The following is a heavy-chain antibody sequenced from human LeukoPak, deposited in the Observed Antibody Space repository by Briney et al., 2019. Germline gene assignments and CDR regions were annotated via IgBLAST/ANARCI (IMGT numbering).Heavy chain of an antibody. CDR1: GFTFSTYW. J-gene: IGHJ4*02. CDR3: ARGYASESYYNGPGY. D-gene: IGHD3-10*01. Sequence: PGGSLRLPCVGYGFTFSTYWMSWVRQAPGKGLEGVANIKQDGSEKYYVDSVKGRSTISRDNAKNSLYLQMNSLRAEDTGVYYCARGYASESYYNGPGYWGQGTLVTVSS. CDR2: IKQDGSEK. V-gene: IGHV3-7*04.